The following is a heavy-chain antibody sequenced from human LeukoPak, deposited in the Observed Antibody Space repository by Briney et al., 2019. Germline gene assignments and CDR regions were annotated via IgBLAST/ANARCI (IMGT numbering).Heavy chain of an antibody. CDR1: GYTFTDYY. V-gene: IGHV1-2*02. J-gene: IGHJ5*01. CDR3: ARDSTRSGYDSGWFGY. D-gene: IGHD3-22*01. CDR2: ISLNSGDT. Sequence: ASVKVSCKASGYTFTDYYIHWVRQAPGQGLEWMGWISLNSGDTNYAQKFQGRVTMTRDTSISTAYMELSRLRSDDTAVYYCARDSTRSGYDSGWFGYWGQGTLVTVSS.